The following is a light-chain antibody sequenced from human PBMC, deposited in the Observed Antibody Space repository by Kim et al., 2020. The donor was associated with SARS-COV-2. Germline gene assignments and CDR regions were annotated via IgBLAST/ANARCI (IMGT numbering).Light chain of an antibody. Sequence: DIQMTQSPSSLSASVGDRVTITCQASQNIRNYLTWYQQKPGRAPKLLIHAASNLQRGVPSRFSGSGSGTVFTLTISSLQPEDFAIYYCQQSYSTAWTFGQGTKVDIK. CDR2: AAS. V-gene: IGKV1-39*01. CDR1: QNIRNY. J-gene: IGKJ1*01. CDR3: QQSYSTAWT.